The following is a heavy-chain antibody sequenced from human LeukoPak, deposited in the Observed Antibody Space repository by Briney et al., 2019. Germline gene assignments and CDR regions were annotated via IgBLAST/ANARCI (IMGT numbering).Heavy chain of an antibody. Sequence: PSETLSLTCAVSGYSISSGYYWGWIRRPPGQGLEWIGSIYHSGSTYYNPSLKSRVTISVDTSKNQFSLKLSSVTAADTAVYYCARHLIMVQDYWGQGTLVTVSS. CDR1: GYSISSGYY. V-gene: IGHV4-38-2*01. D-gene: IGHD3-10*01. CDR2: IYHSGST. CDR3: ARHLIMVQDY. J-gene: IGHJ4*02.